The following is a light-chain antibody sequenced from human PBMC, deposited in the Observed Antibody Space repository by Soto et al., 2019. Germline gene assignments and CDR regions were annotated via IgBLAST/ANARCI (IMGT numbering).Light chain of an antibody. Sequence: QSVLTQPASVSGSPGQSITISCTGTSSDVGGYNYVSWYQQHPGKAPKLMIYDVSNRPSGVSNRFSGSKSGNTASLTISGLQAEDEADYYCTSYTSNTTLFHVFGTVTEVTDL. J-gene: IGLJ1*01. CDR1: SSDVGGYNY. CDR2: DVS. V-gene: IGLV2-14*01. CDR3: TSYTSNTTLFHV.